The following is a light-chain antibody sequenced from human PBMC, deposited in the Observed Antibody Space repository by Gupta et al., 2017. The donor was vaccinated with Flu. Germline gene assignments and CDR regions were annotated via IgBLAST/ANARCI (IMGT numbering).Light chain of an antibody. CDR1: ALANQY. Sequence: SSELTQPPSVAVSPGPTARFTCAGDALANQYAFCYQQKPGQAPVLVILKDTERPSGIPERCSGSSSGTTVTLTISGGQAEEEADYYCQSVDSTGTYVVFGGGTKVTVL. CDR3: QSVDSTGTYVV. J-gene: IGLJ3*02. V-gene: IGLV3-25*02. CDR2: KDT.